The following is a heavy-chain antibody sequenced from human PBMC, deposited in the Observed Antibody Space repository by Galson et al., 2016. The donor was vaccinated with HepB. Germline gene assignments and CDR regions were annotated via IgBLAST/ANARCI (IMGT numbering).Heavy chain of an antibody. V-gene: IGHV3-30*18. CDR3: AKFRGDEHYNYHMDV. CDR1: GFTFTDFG. J-gene: IGHJ6*03. Sequence: SLRLSCAASGFTFTDFGMHWVRQAPGKGPEWVAVVSYDGTNRDYADSVKGRFTISRDDSKNTLSLQMDSLRAEDTATYYCAKFRGDEHYNYHMDVWGKGTTVIVS. CDR2: VSYDGTNR. D-gene: IGHD3-10*01.